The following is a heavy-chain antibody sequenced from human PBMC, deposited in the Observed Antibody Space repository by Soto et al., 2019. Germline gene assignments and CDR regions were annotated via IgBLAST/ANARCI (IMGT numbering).Heavy chain of an antibody. Sequence: GGSLRLSCAASEITLNIYWMHWIRQAPGKGLVWVSRINPESTTLTYADSVTGRFTISRDSAKNTLYLQMNGLSAEDTAIYYCTKDTLGAWDSWGQGTMVTVS. V-gene: IGHV3-74*01. CDR3: TKDTLGAWDS. CDR2: INPESTTL. J-gene: IGHJ5*01. CDR1: EITLNIYW.